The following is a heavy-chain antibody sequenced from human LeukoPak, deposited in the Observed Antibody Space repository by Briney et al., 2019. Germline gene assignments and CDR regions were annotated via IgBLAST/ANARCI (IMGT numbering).Heavy chain of an antibody. J-gene: IGHJ4*02. CDR2: ISRSSSTI. Sequence: PGGSLRLSCAASGLTFSTSSMHWVRQAPGKGLEWVSYISRSSSTIYYADSAKGRFTISRDNAKNSLYLQMNSLRDEDTAVYYCARGYCSGGSCYSDYWGQGTLVTVSS. D-gene: IGHD2-15*01. CDR3: ARGYCSGGSCYSDY. V-gene: IGHV3-48*02. CDR1: GLTFSTSS.